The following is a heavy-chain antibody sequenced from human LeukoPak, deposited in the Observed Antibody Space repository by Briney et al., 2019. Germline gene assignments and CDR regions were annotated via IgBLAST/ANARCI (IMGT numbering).Heavy chain of an antibody. CDR2: IRSQIYGGTP. CDR1: GFTFGDYA. CDR3: TASDHLYCSSSSCHFDY. J-gene: IGHJ4*02. D-gene: IGHD2-2*01. Sequence: GGSLRLSCTGSGFTFGDYAMTWVRQAPGKGLEWVGFIRSQIYGGTPEYAASVRGRFTISRDDSRSTAYLQMNSLKTEDTAVYYCTASDHLYCSSSSCHFDYWGQGTLVTVAS. V-gene: IGHV3-49*04.